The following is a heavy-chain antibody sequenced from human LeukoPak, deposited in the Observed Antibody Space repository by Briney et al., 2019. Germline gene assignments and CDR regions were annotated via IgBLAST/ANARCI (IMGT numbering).Heavy chain of an antibody. CDR3: ARGRPHGNDY. CDR1: GFTFSSYW. D-gene: IGHD4-23*01. V-gene: IGHV3-74*01. Sequence: GWSLRLSCAASGFTFSSYWMNWVRQAPGKGLAWVSRIASDGSSTTYADSVKGRFSISRDNAKNTLYLQVNSLRVEDTAVYYCARGRPHGNDYWGQGTLVTVSS. J-gene: IGHJ4*02. CDR2: IASDGSST.